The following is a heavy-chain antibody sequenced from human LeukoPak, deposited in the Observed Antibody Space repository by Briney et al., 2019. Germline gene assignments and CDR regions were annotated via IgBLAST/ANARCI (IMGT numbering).Heavy chain of an antibody. V-gene: IGHV1-8*01. D-gene: IGHD2-2*01. J-gene: IGHJ5*01. CDR2: MNPELGST. CDR1: GYTFSNYD. CDR3: TRAIRHQLLSDF. Sequence: GASVKVSCRASGYTFSNYDITWVRQATGQGPEWMGWMNPELGSTGYAQRFQGRVTMTRDSSINTAYMELINLRLEGTAVYYCTRAIRHQLLSDFWGQGTLVTVSS.